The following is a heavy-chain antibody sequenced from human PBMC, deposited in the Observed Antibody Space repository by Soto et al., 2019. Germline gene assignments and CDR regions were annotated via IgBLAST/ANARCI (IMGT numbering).Heavy chain of an antibody. Sequence: QVQLQQWGAGLLRPSETLSLTCAFYGGSFDDFYWSWVRQSPGKGLEWVGEISHDGGTNYSPSLASRVSISVDTSKNQFSLHLRSVTAADTGLYYCARGQLVWYGDLTPYHLDMDVWGQGTTVTVSS. CDR3: ARGQLVWYGDLTPYHLDMDV. D-gene: IGHD3-10*01. CDR2: ISHDGGT. J-gene: IGHJ6*02. V-gene: IGHV4-34*02. CDR1: GGSFDDFY.